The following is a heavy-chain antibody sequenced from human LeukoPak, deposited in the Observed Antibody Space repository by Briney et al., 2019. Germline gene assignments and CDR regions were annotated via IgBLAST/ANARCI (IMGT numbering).Heavy chain of an antibody. Sequence: SETLSLTCTVSGGSFSTYYWSWIRQPAGMGLEWIGRIYTSGSTNYNPSLKSRVTISIDTSKNQFSLKVISVTAADTAMYYCARESGSYLWRSWLNPWGQGTLVTVSS. J-gene: IGHJ5*02. V-gene: IGHV4-4*07. CDR2: IYTSGST. CDR1: GGSFSTYY. D-gene: IGHD3-16*01. CDR3: ARESGSYLWRSWLNP.